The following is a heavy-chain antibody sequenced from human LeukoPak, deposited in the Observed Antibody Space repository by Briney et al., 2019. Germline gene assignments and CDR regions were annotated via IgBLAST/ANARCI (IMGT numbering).Heavy chain of an antibody. D-gene: IGHD3-10*01. CDR3: ARDTVVPSGVDV. CDR1: GGSISSGGYY. CDR2: IYYSGST. J-gene: IGHJ6*04. V-gene: IGHV4-31*03. Sequence: SETLSLTCTVSGGSISSGGYYWSWIRQHPGKGLEWIGYIYYSGSTYYNPSLKSRVTTSVDTSKNQFSLKLSSVTAADTAVYYCARDTVVPSGVDVWGKGTTVIVSS.